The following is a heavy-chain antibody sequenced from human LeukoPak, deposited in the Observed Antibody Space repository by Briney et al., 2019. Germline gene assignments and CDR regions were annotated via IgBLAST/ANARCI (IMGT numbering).Heavy chain of an antibody. Sequence: SETLSLTCAVYGGSFSGYYWSWIRQPPGKGLEWIGEIYHSGSTNYNPSLKSRVTISVDKSKNQFSLKLSSVTAADTAVYYCARGVVTPNAFDIWGQGTMVTVSS. CDR2: IYHSGST. J-gene: IGHJ3*02. V-gene: IGHV4-34*01. CDR1: GGSFSGYY. CDR3: ARGVVTPNAFDI. D-gene: IGHD4-23*01.